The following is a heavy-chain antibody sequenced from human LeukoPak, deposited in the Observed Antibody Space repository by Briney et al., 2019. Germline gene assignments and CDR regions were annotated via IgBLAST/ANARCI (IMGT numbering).Heavy chain of an antibody. CDR1: GFTFSRYS. CDR3: ARDYNYAFDN. V-gene: IGHV3-48*04. Sequence: GGSLKLSCVASGFTFSRYSMNWVRQAPGKGLEWISYIGISSGNTKYADSVKGRFTIFGDSAKKSLYLQMTRLRVEDTAVYYCARDYNYAFDNWGQGALVTVSS. J-gene: IGHJ4*02. D-gene: IGHD5-24*01. CDR2: IGISSGNT.